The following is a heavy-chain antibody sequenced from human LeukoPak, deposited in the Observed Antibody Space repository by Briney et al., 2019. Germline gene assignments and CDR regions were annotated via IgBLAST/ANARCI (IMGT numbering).Heavy chain of an antibody. CDR3: ARGGGYYYDSGGYYQYDY. J-gene: IGHJ4*02. CDR2: ISAYNGNT. CDR1: GYTFTSYG. D-gene: IGHD3-22*01. Sequence: GASVKVSCKASGYTFTSYGISWVRQAPGQGLEWMGWISAYNGNTNYAQKLQGRVTMTTDTSTSTAYMELGSLRSDDTAVYYCARGGGYYYDSGGYYQYDYWGQGTLVTVSS. V-gene: IGHV1-18*01.